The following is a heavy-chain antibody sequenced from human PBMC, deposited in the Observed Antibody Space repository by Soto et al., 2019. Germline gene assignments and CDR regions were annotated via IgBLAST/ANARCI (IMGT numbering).Heavy chain of an antibody. V-gene: IGHV4-39*01. CDR1: GVSISSSIYY. CDR3: ARRQPRGYSGYDSDY. Sequence: PSETLSLTCTVSGVSISSSIYYWGWIRQPPGKGLEWIGSIYYSGSTYYNPSLKSRVTISVDTSKNQFSLKLSSVTAADTAVYYCARRQPRGYSGYDSDYWGQGTLVTVSS. D-gene: IGHD5-12*01. J-gene: IGHJ4*02. CDR2: IYYSGST.